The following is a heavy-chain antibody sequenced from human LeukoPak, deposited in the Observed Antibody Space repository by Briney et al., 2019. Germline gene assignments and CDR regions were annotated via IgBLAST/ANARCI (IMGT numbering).Heavy chain of an antibody. D-gene: IGHD3-10*01. V-gene: IGHV4-59*01. J-gene: IGHJ5*02. CDR2: IYYSGST. CDR1: GGSISSYY. CDR3: ARERRYYGSPFDP. Sequence: SETLSLTCTVSGGSISSYYWSWIRQPPGKGLEWIGYIYYSGSTNYNPSLKSRVTISVDTSKNQFSLKLSSVTAADTAVYYCARERRYYGSPFDPWGQGTLVTVSS.